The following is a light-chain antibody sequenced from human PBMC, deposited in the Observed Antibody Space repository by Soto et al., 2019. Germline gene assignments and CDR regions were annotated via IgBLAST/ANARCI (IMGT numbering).Light chain of an antibody. CDR3: QQDDIWPPWT. J-gene: IGKJ1*01. CDR2: DAS. Sequence: EIEMTQSPAPLSVSPGERATLSCRSSQSVGRKLAWYQQKPGQAPRLLRYDASNRAMGVPARFSGSGSGAEFTLTSSILQSEDVAVYPGQQDDIWPPWTVGQGTEVEI. CDR1: QSVGRK. V-gene: IGKV3-15*01.